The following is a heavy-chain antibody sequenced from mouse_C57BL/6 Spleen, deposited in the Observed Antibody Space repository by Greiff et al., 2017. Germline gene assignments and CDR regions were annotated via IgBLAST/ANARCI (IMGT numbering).Heavy chain of an antibody. CDR1: GYSITSGYD. V-gene: IGHV3-1*01. Sequence: DVKLVESGPGMVKPSQSLSLTCTVTGYSITSGYDWHWIRHFPGNKLEWMGYISYSGSTNYNPSLKSRISITHDTSKNHFFLKLNSVTTEDTATYYCAHYSNYEGVFAYWGQGTLVTVSA. D-gene: IGHD2-5*01. CDR3: AHYSNYEGVFAY. J-gene: IGHJ3*01. CDR2: ISYSGST.